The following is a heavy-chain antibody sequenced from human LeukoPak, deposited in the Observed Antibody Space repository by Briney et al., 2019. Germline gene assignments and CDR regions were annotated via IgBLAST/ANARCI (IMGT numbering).Heavy chain of an antibody. Sequence: PGRSLRLSCAASGFTFSSYAMHWVRQAPGKGLEWVAVISYDGSNKYYADSVKGRFTISRDNSKNTLYMEMNSLRAEDTAVYYCARDGPGTFEQLAEYYYMDVWGKGTTVTVSS. CDR3: ARDGPGTFEQLAEYYYMDV. D-gene: IGHD6-6*01. V-gene: IGHV3-30-3*01. CDR2: ISYDGSNK. CDR1: GFTFSSYA. J-gene: IGHJ6*03.